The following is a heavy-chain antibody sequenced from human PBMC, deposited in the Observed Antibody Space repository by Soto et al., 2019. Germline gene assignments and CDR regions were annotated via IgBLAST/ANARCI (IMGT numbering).Heavy chain of an antibody. CDR1: GFTFSSYW. CDR2: IKQDGSEK. CDR3: AREVGSSARKWFDP. Sequence: GGSLRLSCAASGFTFSSYWISWVRQAPWKGLEWVANIKQDGSEKYYVESVKGRFTISRDKAKNSLYLQMNSLRAEDTAVYYCAREVGSSARKWFDPWGQGTLVTVYS. D-gene: IGHD6-6*01. J-gene: IGHJ5*02. V-gene: IGHV3-7*01.